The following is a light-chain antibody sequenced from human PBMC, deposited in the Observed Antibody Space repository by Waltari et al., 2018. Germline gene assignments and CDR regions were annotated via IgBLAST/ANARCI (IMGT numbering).Light chain of an antibody. CDR2: DVD. Sequence: QSALIQPASVSGSPGQSITISCPGTNPDVGAYNYVSWFQPHPGNAPKPLIHDVDDRPSGVSYRFSGSKSGKTASLTISGLRPEDEAMYFCFSFTTSSTRVFGTGTQVSVL. CDR3: FSFTTSSTRV. V-gene: IGLV2-14*03. J-gene: IGLJ1*01. CDR1: NPDVGAYNY.